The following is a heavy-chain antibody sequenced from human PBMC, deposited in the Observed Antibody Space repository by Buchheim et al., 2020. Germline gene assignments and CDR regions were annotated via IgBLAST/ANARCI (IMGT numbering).Heavy chain of an antibody. D-gene: IGHD3-9*01. Sequence: EVQLVESGGGLVKPGGSLRLSCAASGFTFSSYSMNWVRQAPGKGLEWVSSISSSSSYIYYADSVKGRFTISRDNAKNSLYLQMNSLRAEDTAVYYCARDRYDILTGYQTRYWFDPWGQGTL. CDR3: ARDRYDILTGYQTRYWFDP. CDR2: ISSSSSYI. J-gene: IGHJ5*02. CDR1: GFTFSSYS. V-gene: IGHV3-21*01.